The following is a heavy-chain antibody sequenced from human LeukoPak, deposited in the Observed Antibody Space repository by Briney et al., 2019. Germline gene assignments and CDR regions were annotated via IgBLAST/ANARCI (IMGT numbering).Heavy chain of an antibody. J-gene: IGHJ5*02. V-gene: IGHV1-46*01. D-gene: IGHD5-24*01. CDR3: ARVTTIPGDWFDP. Sequence: ASVKVSCKASGYTFTSYYMHWVRQAPGQGLEWMGIINPSGGSTSYAQKFQGRVTITADESTSTAYMELGSLRSADTAVYYCARVTTIPGDWFDPWGQGTLVTVSS. CDR1: GYTFTSYY. CDR2: INPSGGST.